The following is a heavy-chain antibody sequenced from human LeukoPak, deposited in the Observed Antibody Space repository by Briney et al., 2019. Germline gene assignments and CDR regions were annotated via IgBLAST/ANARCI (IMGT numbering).Heavy chain of an antibody. CDR3: ARAGEDTTYYYYYGMDV. Sequence: SQTLSLTCAISGDSVSSNSAAWNWIRQSPSRGLEWLGRTYYRSKWYNDYAVSVKSRITINPDTSKNQFSLQLTSVTPEDTAVYYCARAGEDTTYYYYYGMDVWGQGTTVTVSS. J-gene: IGHJ6*02. V-gene: IGHV6-1*01. D-gene: IGHD3-16*01. CDR1: GDSVSSNSAA. CDR2: TYYRSKWYN.